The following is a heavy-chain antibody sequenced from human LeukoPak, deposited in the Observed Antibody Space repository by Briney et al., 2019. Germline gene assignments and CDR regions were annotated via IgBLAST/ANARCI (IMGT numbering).Heavy chain of an antibody. CDR2: ISYSGST. Sequence: PSETLSLTCTVSGGSISRYYWSWIRQSPGKGLEWIGYISYSGSTNYNPSLMSRVTISLDTSKNQFSLRLSAVTAADTAVYYCARVPPLDDILTGYFDYWGQGTLATVSS. J-gene: IGHJ4*02. CDR1: GGSISRYY. D-gene: IGHD3-9*01. V-gene: IGHV4-59*08. CDR3: ARVPPLDDILTGYFDY.